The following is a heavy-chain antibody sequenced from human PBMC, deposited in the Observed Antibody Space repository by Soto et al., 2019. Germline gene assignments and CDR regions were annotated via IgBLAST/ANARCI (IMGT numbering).Heavy chain of an antibody. V-gene: IGHV4-30-2*01. D-gene: IGHD2-15*01. CDR2: IYHSGST. Sequence: QLQLQESGSGLVKPSQTLSLTCAVSGGSISSGGYSWSWIRQPPGKGLEWIGYIYHSGSTYYNPSLKCRVTISVDRSKNQFSRKLSSVTAADTAVYYWARSHVAIGAFDIWGQGTMVTVSS. J-gene: IGHJ3*02. CDR1: GGSISSGGYS. CDR3: ARSHVAIGAFDI.